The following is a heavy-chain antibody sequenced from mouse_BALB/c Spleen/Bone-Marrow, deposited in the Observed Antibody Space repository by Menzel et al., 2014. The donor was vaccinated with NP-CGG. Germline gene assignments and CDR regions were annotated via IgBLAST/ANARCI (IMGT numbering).Heavy chain of an antibody. J-gene: IGHJ2*01. CDR2: INGNGGST. CDR3: VRGNYRNYVDDFDF. D-gene: IGHD2-1*01. Sequence: VQLKESGGGLVQPGGSLKLSCAASGFTFSNYGMSWVRQTPDKRLELVATINGNGGSTYYPDSVKGRFTISRDTAKNTLYLQMSSLKSEETAMYYCVRGNYRNYVDDFDFWGQGTTLTVSS. V-gene: IGHV5-6-3*01. CDR1: GFTFSNYG.